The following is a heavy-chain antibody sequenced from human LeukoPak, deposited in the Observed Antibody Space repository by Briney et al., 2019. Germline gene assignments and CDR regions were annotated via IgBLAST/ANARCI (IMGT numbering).Heavy chain of an antibody. V-gene: IGHV3-23*01. Sequence: XXXTPGXGXXXVSAIPVGGVTTYYAHSLKGRFTISRDNSNNTLYLQMNSLRAEDTAVYYCAKDPPILRWSFDYWGQGALVTVSS. J-gene: IGHJ4*02. CDR2: IPVGGVTT. D-gene: IGHD4-23*01. CDR3: AKDPPILRWSFDY.